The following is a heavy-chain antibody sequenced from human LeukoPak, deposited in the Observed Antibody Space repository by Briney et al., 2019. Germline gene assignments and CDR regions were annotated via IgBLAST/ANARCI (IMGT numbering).Heavy chain of an antibody. Sequence: GGSLRLSCAASGFTFAGYAMTWVRQAPGKGLEWVSLISGSGGSTYYADSVNGRFTISRHNSKNTLFLQMNSLRTEDTAVYYCARAYDSSGYWPEYFHHWGQGTLVTVSS. V-gene: IGHV3-23*01. CDR1: GFTFAGYA. J-gene: IGHJ1*01. CDR2: ISGSGGST. D-gene: IGHD3-22*01. CDR3: ARAYDSSGYWPEYFHH.